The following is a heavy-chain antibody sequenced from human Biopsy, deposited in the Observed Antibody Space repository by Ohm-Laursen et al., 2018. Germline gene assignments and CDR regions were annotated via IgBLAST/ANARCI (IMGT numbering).Heavy chain of an antibody. D-gene: IGHD3-3*01. CDR1: GGSIISYY. CDR3: ARTPRDSFWSGSYKRGLWFDP. J-gene: IGHJ5*02. CDR2: VYNGGIT. V-gene: IGHV4-59*01. Sequence: TLSLTCSVSGGSIISYYWTWIRQPPGKGLEWIGHVYNGGITNYNPSLKSRVTISKDTSKNQFSLQVYSVTAADTAVYYCARTPRDSFWSGSYKRGLWFDPWGQGTLVIVSS.